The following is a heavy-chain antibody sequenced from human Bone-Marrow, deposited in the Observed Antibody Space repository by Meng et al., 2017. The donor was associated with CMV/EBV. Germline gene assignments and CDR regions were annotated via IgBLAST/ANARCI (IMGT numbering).Heavy chain of an antibody. D-gene: IGHD2-15*01. Sequence: GESLKISCTASGFTFGDYAMSWVRQAPGKGLEWVANIKQDGSEKYYVDSVKGRFTISRDNAKNSLYLQMNSLRAEDTAVYYCARALGSNNWGQGTLVPSPQ. CDR2: IKQDGSEK. CDR3: ARALGSNN. CDR1: GFTFGDYA. V-gene: IGHV3-7*01. J-gene: IGHJ4*02.